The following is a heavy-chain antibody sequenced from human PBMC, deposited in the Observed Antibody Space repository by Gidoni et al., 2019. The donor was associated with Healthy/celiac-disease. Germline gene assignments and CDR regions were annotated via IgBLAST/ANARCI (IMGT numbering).Heavy chain of an antibody. V-gene: IGHV4-39*01. CDR1: GGSISSSSYY. Sequence: LSLTCTVSGGSISSSSYYWGWIRQPPGKGLEWIGSIYYSGSTYYNPSLTSRVTISVDTSKNQFSLKLSSVTAADTAVYYCARRFDPWGQGTLVTVSS. J-gene: IGHJ5*02. CDR3: ARRFDP. CDR2: IYYSGST.